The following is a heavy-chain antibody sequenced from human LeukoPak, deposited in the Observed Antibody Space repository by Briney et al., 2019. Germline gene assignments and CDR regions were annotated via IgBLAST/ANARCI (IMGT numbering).Heavy chain of an antibody. Sequence: GGSLRLSCAASGFTFSSYGMHWVRQAPGKGLEWVAFIRYDGSNKYYADSVKGRFTISRDNFKNTLYLQMNSLRAEDTAVYYCAKDFYGGNLEAFDIWGQGTMVTVSS. V-gene: IGHV3-30*02. CDR2: IRYDGSNK. D-gene: IGHD4-23*01. J-gene: IGHJ3*02. CDR3: AKDFYGGNLEAFDI. CDR1: GFTFSSYG.